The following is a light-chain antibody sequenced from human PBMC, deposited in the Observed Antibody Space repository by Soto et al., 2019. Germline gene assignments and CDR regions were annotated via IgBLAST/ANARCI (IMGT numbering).Light chain of an antibody. CDR2: GTS. CDR3: QSYDRSVVGFL. J-gene: IGLJ2*01. CDR1: NSNIGAGFD. V-gene: IGLV1-40*01. Sequence: QSVLTQPPSVTAAPGQRVTISCTGSNSNIGAGFDVHWYQQFPGRAPKLLIYGTSNRPSGVPDRFSGSKSGTSASLAITGLQADDEADYYCQSYDRSVVGFLFGVGTKLTVL.